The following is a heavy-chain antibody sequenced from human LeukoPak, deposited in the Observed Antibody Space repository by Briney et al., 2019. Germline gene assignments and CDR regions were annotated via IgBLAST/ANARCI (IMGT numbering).Heavy chain of an antibody. CDR1: GFTFSSYA. V-gene: IGHV3-30-3*01. Sequence: GGSLRLSCAASGFTFSSYAMHWVRQAPGKGLEWVAVISYDGSNKYYADSVKGRFTISRDNSKNTLYLQMNSLRAEDTAVYCCACVPQIVVVQAALNYYYYYGMDVWGQGTTVPVSS. CDR2: ISYDGSNK. D-gene: IGHD2-2*01. J-gene: IGHJ6*02. CDR3: ACVPQIVVVQAALNYYYYYGMDV.